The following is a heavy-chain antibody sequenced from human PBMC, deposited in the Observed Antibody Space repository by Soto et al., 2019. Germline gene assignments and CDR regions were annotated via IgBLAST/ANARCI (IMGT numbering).Heavy chain of an antibody. Sequence: SQTLSLTCAISGDRVSSNSAAWNWIRESPSRGLEWLGRAYHRSQWYYDSAVSVRSRITVIPDTSKNQFSLQLNSVTPEDTAVYSSTKPTGASPTYNGMDVWGQGTTVTVSS. V-gene: IGHV6-1*01. CDR2: AYHRSQWYY. D-gene: IGHD2-2*01. CDR3: TKPTGASPTYNGMDV. CDR1: GDRVSSNSAA. J-gene: IGHJ6*02.